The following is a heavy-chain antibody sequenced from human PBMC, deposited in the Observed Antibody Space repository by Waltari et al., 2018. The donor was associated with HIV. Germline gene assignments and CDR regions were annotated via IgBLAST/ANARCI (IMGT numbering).Heavy chain of an antibody. J-gene: IGHJ6*02. CDR3: AREDRWAHGMDV. CDR2: INTSGST. Sequence: QVQLQESGPGLVKPSETLSLSCTVSGGSISTYYWSWIRQPAGKGLEWIGRINTSGSTNYNPSLKSRVTMSVDTSKNQFSLKLSSVTTADTAVYYCAREDRWAHGMDVWGQGTTVTVSS. V-gene: IGHV4-4*07. CDR1: GGSISTYY. D-gene: IGHD1-26*01.